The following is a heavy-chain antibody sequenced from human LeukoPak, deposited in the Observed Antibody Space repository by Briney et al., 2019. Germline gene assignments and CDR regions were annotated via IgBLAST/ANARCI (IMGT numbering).Heavy chain of an antibody. V-gene: IGHV1-46*01. CDR2: INPSGGST. D-gene: IGHD5-24*01. Sequence: ASVKVSCKASGYTFTSYYMHWVRQAPGQGLEWMGIINPSGGSTSYAQKFQGRVTMTRDTSTSTVYMELSSLRFEDTAVYYCARAEEMATITDYWGQGTLVTVSS. CDR3: ARAEEMATITDY. J-gene: IGHJ4*02. CDR1: GYTFTSYY.